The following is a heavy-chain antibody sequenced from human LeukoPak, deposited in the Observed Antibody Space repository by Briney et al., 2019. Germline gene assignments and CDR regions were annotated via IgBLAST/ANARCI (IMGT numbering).Heavy chain of an antibody. J-gene: IGHJ4*02. Sequence: GGSLRLSCAASGFTFDDHGMHWVRHAPGKGLEWVSGISWNSGSIGYADSVKGRFTISRDNAKSTLYLQMNSLRTDDMALYYCTRASGYSSGSVDYWGQGTLVTVSS. CDR3: TRASGYSSGSVDY. CDR1: GFTFDDHG. V-gene: IGHV3-9*03. D-gene: IGHD5-18*01. CDR2: ISWNSGSI.